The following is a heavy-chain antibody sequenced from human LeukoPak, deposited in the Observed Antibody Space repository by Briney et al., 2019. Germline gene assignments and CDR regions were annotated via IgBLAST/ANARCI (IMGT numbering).Heavy chain of an antibody. D-gene: IGHD3-22*01. CDR3: AKDGYYDSSGYNYRDY. V-gene: IGHV3-23*01. J-gene: IGHJ4*02. CDR1: GFTFSSYA. Sequence: GGSLRLSCAVSGFTFSSYAISWVRQAPGKGLEWVAAIGVGGGSTYYADSVKGRFTISRDNSKNTLYLQMNSLRAEDTAVYYCAKDGYYDSSGYNYRDYWGQGTLVTVSS. CDR2: IGVGGGST.